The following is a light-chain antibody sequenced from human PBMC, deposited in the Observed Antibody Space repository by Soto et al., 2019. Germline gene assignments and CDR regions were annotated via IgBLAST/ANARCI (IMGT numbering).Light chain of an antibody. V-gene: IGKV3-15*01. J-gene: IGKJ4*01. Sequence: EIVMTQSPATLSVSPGESATLSCRASQSVGTNLAWYQQKPGQAPGLLISGASTRATGIPARFSGSGSGTVFTLTVSSLQSEDFAIYYCQQYDNWPQLTFGGGTKLEIK. CDR1: QSVGTN. CDR2: GAS. CDR3: QQYDNWPQLT.